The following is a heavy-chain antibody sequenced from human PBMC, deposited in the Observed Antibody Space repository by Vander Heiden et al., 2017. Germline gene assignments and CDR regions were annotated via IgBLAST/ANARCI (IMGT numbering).Heavy chain of an antibody. CDR2: VNPSSGGT. V-gene: IGHV1-8*01. CDR3: AKDLHCSSPSCSTLENDYGMDI. Sequence: QVQLVQSGAEVKKPGASVKVSCRASGYTFTRYDINWVRQATGQGLEWMGRVNPSSGGTDYAQQFKGRVTMTRNTSINTVYMELSSLRSEDTAVYFCAKDLHCSSPSCSTLENDYGMDIWGQGTTVTVSS. J-gene: IGHJ6*02. CDR1: GYTFTRYD. D-gene: IGHD2-2*02.